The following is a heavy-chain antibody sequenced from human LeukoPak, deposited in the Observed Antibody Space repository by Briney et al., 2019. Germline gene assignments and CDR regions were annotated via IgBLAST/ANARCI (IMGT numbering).Heavy chain of an antibody. D-gene: IGHD3-10*01. CDR2: INHSGST. J-gene: IGHJ6*02. CDR3: ARVRYYYGSGSGIYYYYYYGMDV. Sequence: SETLSLTCTVSGGSISSGGYYWSWIRQPPGKGLEWIGEINHSGSTNYNPSLKSRVTISVDTSKNQFSLKLSSVTAADTAVYYCARVRYYYGSGSGIYYYYYYGMDVWGQGTTVTVSS. V-gene: IGHV4-39*07. CDR1: GGSISSGGYY.